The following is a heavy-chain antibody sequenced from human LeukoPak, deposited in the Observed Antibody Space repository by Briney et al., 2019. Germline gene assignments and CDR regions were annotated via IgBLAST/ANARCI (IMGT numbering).Heavy chain of an antibody. Sequence: PSETLSLTCTVSGYSISSGYYWGWIRQPPGKGLEWIGSIYHSGSTYYNPSLKSRVTISVDTSKNQFSLKLSSVTAADTAVYYCASDYVWGSYHDYWGQGTLVTVSS. J-gene: IGHJ4*02. V-gene: IGHV4-38-2*02. CDR3: ASDYVWGSYHDY. D-gene: IGHD3-16*01. CDR1: GYSISSGYY. CDR2: IYHSGST.